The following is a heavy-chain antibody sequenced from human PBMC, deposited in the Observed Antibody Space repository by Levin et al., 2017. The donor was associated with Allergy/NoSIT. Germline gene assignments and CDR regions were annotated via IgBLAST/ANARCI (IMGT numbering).Heavy chain of an antibody. Sequence: GESLKISCAASGFTVSSNYMSWVRQAPGKGLEWVSVIYSGGSTYYADSVKGRFTISRDNSKNTLYLQMNSLRAEDTAVYYCARVVEDCSSTSCSIDYGMDVWGQGTTVTVSS. V-gene: IGHV3-53*01. J-gene: IGHJ6*02. CDR1: GFTVSSNY. CDR2: IYSGGST. D-gene: IGHD2-2*01. CDR3: ARVVEDCSSTSCSIDYGMDV.